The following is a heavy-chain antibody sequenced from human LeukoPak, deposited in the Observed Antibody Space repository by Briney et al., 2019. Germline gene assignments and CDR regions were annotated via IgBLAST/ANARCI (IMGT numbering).Heavy chain of an antibody. CDR3: ARVFYRYFVDNWFDP. CDR1: GFTVSSNY. D-gene: IGHD3-9*01. J-gene: IGHJ5*02. Sequence: PGGSLRLSCAASGFTVSSNYMSWVRQAPGKGLEWVSVIYSGGSIYYADSVKGRFTISRDNSKNTLYLQMNSLGAEDTAVYYCARVFYRYFVDNWFDPWGQGTLVTVSS. CDR2: IYSGGSI. V-gene: IGHV3-53*01.